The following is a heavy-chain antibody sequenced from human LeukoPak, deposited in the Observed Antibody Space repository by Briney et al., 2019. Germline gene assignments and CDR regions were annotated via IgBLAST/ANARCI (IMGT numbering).Heavy chain of an antibody. CDR3: ARGRSSSWYYSDY. J-gene: IGHJ4*02. D-gene: IGHD6-13*01. CDR2: IYPGDSGT. Sequence: GESLKISCKGSGYSFTSYWIGWVRQMPGKGLEWMGIIYPGDSGTRYSPSFQGQVTISADKSISTAYLQWSSLKASDTAMYYCARGRSSSWYYSDYWGQGTLVTVSS. CDR1: GYSFTSYW. V-gene: IGHV5-51*01.